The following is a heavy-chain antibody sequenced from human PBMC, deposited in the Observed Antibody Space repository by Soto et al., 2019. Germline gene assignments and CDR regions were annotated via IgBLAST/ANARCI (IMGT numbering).Heavy chain of an antibody. CDR2: ISGSGGST. J-gene: IGHJ5*02. V-gene: IGHV3-23*01. CDR1: GFTFSSYA. D-gene: IGHD1-26*01. CDR3: AKARGALGFKWFDP. Sequence: PGGSLRLSCAASGFTFSSYAMSWVRQAPGKGLEWVSAISGSGGSTYYADSVKGRFTISRDNSKNTLYLQMNSLRAEDTAVYYCAKARGALGFKWFDPWGRGTLVTSPQ.